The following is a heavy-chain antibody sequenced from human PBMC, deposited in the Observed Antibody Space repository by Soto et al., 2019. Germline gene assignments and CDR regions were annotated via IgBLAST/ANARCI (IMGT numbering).Heavy chain of an antibody. D-gene: IGHD5-18*01. J-gene: IGHJ4*02. CDR2: LYWDDDK. V-gene: IGHV2-5*02. CDR1: GFSLSTRGVG. CDR3: AHRPRGYSYYFDY. Sequence: QITLKESGPTLVKPTQTLTLTCTFSGFSLSTRGVGVGWIRQPPGKALEWLALLYWDDDKGYSPSLKSRLTTTTDTSKNQVVLTVTNIDPVDTATYYCAHRPRGYSYYFDYWGQGTLVPVSS.